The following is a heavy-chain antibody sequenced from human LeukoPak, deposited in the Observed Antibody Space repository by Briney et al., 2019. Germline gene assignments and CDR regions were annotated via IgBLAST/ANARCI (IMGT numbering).Heavy chain of an antibody. CDR3: ARDVTAHHY. Sequence: GGSLRLSCAGSGFTFSSYAMSWVRQAPGKGLEWVSAISGSGGSTYYADSVKGRFTISRDNAKNSLYLQMNSLRAEDTAVYYCARDVTAHHYWGQGTLVTVSS. V-gene: IGHV3-23*01. D-gene: IGHD2-21*02. CDR2: ISGSGGST. J-gene: IGHJ4*02. CDR1: GFTFSSYA.